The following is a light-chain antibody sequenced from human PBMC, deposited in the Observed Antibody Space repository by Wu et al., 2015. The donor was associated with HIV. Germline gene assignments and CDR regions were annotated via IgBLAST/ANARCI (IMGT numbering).Light chain of an antibody. CDR3: QQSVPTWT. CDR2: DAS. V-gene: IGKV1-39*01. Sequence: DIQMTQSPSSLSASVGDRVTITCRASQSIRRYINWFQQKPGKVPKLLIYDASTLQKGVPSRFSGSGSGTDFTLIISSLQPDDFATYYCQQSVPTWTFAQGTKVE. J-gene: IGKJ1*01. CDR1: QSIRRY.